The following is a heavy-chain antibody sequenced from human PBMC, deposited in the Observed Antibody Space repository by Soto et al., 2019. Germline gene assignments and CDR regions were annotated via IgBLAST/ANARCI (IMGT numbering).Heavy chain of an antibody. CDR1: GFTFSSYS. J-gene: IGHJ3*02. V-gene: IGHV3-48*02. D-gene: IGHD3-22*01. Sequence: EVQLVESGGGLVQPGGSLRLFCAASGFTFSSYSMNWVRQAPGKGLEWVSYISSSSSTIYYADSVKGRFTISRDNAKNSLYLQMNSLRDEDTAVYYCARDRYYYDSSGTKGNAFDIWGQGTMVTVSS. CDR3: ARDRYYYDSSGTKGNAFDI. CDR2: ISSSSSTI.